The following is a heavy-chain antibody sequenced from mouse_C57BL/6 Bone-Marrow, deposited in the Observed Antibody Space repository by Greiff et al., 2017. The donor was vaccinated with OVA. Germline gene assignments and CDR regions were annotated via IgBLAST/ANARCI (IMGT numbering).Heavy chain of an antibody. CDR2: IHPNSGST. CDR1: GYTFTSYW. Sequence: VQLQQPGAELVKPGASVKLSCKASGYTFTSYWMHWVKQRPGQGLEWIGMIHPNSGSTNYNEKFKSKATLTVDTSSSTAYMQLSSLTSEDYAVNDGARQRLRYAMDYWGQGTSVTVSS. J-gene: IGHJ4*01. V-gene: IGHV1-64*01. CDR3: ARQRLRYAMDY. D-gene: IGHD2-4*01.